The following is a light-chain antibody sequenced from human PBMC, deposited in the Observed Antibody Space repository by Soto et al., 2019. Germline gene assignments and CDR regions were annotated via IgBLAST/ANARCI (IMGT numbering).Light chain of an antibody. V-gene: IGLV2-14*01. J-gene: IGLJ3*02. CDR3: SSYTSSTPWV. Sequence: QSALTQPASVSGSPGQSIAISCTGTSTDVGGYNYVSWYQQHPGKAPKLIIYEVNNRPSGVSNRFAGSNSGNTASLTISGLQAEDEADYYCSSYTSSTPWVFGGRTKLTVL. CDR1: STDVGGYNY. CDR2: EVN.